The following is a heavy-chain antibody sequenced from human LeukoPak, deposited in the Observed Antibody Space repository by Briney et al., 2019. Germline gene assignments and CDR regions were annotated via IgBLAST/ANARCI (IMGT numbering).Heavy chain of an antibody. J-gene: IGHJ6*02. CDR1: GFTFSSYW. Sequence: GSLRLSCAASGFTFSSYWMSWIRQPPGKGLEWIGSIYYSGNTYYNPSLKSRVTISVDTSKNQFSLKLTSVTAADTAVYYCARPRGGSYYSGMDVWGQGTTVAVSS. D-gene: IGHD1-26*01. CDR2: IYYSGNT. V-gene: IGHV4-39*01. CDR3: ARPRGGSYYSGMDV.